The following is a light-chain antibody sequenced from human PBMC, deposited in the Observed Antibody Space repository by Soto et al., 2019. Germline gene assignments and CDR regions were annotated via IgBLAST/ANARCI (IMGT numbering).Light chain of an antibody. J-gene: IGKJ4*01. CDR2: GAS. V-gene: IGKV3-20*01. CDR3: QQYGSTPLT. CDR1: QSVTSNF. Sequence: EIALTQSPGTLSLSPGERATLSCRASQSVTSNFLAWYQQKPGQAPRLLIYGASSGATGIPDRFSGSGSGTDFTLIISRLEPEDFAVYFCQQYGSTPLTFGGGTKVDIK.